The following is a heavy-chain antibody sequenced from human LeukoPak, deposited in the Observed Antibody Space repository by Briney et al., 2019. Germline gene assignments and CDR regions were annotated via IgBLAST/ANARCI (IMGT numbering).Heavy chain of an antibody. J-gene: IGHJ4*02. Sequence: SETLSLTCTVSGYSISSGYYWGWIRQPPGNGLEWIESIYHSGSTYYNPSLKSRVTISVDTSKNQFSLKLSSVTAADTAVYYCARPYSSSWSFNYWGQGTLVTVSS. CDR2: IYHSGST. CDR3: ARPYSSSWSFNY. D-gene: IGHD6-13*01. CDR1: GYSISSGYY. V-gene: IGHV4-38-2*02.